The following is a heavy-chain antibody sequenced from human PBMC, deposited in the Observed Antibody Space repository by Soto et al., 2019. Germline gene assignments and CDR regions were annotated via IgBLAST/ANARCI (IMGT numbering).Heavy chain of an antibody. D-gene: IGHD7-27*01. CDR2: IYHSGST. CDR1: GGSINRYY. CDR3: VRHDSNKYYFDY. J-gene: IGHJ4*02. Sequence: SETLSLTCVVPGGSINRYYWTWIRQPPGKGLEYIGNIYHSGSTNYNPSLKSRVTISVDTSKNQFSLNLSSVTAADTAVYYCVRHDSNKYYFDYWGQGTLVTVSS. V-gene: IGHV4-59*08.